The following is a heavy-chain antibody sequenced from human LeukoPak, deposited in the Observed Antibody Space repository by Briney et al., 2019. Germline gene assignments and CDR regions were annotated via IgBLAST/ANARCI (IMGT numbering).Heavy chain of an antibody. J-gene: IGHJ5*02. V-gene: IGHV3-21*01. CDR3: ARGGYSGPKGGDWFDP. CDR1: GFTFKTYT. Sequence: GGSLRLSCAASGFTFKTYTMHWVRQAPGMGLEWVSSISSSSSYIYYADSVKGRFTISRDNAKNSLYLQMNSLRAEDTAVYYCARGGYSGPKGGDWFDPWGQGTLVTVSS. D-gene: IGHD5-12*01. CDR2: ISSSSSYI.